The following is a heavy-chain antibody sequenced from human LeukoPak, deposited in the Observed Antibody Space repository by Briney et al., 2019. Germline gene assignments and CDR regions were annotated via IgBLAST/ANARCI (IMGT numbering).Heavy chain of an antibody. Sequence: GGSLRLSCAASGFTFSSYAMSWVRQAPGKGLEWVSAISGGGASTYYADSVKGRFTISRDNSKNTLYLQMNSLRAEDTAVYYCARDTYVGAVAGTRKNVRFDYWGQGTLVTVSS. CDR3: ARDTYVGAVAGTRKNVRFDY. V-gene: IGHV3-23*01. J-gene: IGHJ4*02. CDR1: GFTFSSYA. D-gene: IGHD6-19*01. CDR2: ISGGGAST.